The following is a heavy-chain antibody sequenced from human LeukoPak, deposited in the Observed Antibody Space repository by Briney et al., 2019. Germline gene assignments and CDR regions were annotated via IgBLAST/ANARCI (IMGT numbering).Heavy chain of an antibody. CDR1: GFTVSSNY. CDR3: AKRMSYYDSSPADY. D-gene: IGHD3-22*01. CDR2: TRYDGSNR. V-gene: IGHV3-30*02. J-gene: IGHJ4*02. Sequence: GGSLRLSCAASGFTVSSNYMSWVRQAPGKGLEWVAFTRYDGSNRYYADSVKGRFTISRDNFKNTLYLQMNSLRADDTAIYYCAKRMSYYDSSPADYWGQGTLVTVSS.